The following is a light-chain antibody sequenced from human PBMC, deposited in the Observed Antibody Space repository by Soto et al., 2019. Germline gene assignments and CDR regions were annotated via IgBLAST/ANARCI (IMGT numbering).Light chain of an antibody. V-gene: IGKV3-20*01. J-gene: IGKJ1*01. Sequence: EIVLTQSPGTLSLSPGERATLSCRASQSISSSYLAWYQQKPGQAPRLLIYGASSRATGIPDRISGSGSGTDFTLTISRLEAEDVAVYYCQQYGSSPWTFGQGTKVEIK. CDR1: QSISSSY. CDR3: QQYGSSPWT. CDR2: GAS.